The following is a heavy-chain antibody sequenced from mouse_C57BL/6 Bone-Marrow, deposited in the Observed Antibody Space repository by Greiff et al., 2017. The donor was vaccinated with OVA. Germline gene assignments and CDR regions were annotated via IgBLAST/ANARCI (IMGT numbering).Heavy chain of an antibody. Sequence: QVQLQQSGPGLVQPSQSLSITCTVSGFSLTSYGVHWVRPSPGKGLEWLGVIWSGGSTDYNAAFIYRLSISKDNSKSQVFFKMNSLQADDTAIYYCASLTFAYWGQGTLVTVSA. CDR2: IWSGGST. D-gene: IGHD4-1*01. J-gene: IGHJ3*01. CDR3: ASLTFAY. CDR1: GFSLTSYG. V-gene: IGHV2-2*01.